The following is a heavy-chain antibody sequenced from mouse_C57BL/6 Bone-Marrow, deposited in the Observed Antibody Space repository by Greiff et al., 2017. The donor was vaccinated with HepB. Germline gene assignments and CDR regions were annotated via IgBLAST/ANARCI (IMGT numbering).Heavy chain of an antibody. CDR1: GYSFTSYY. V-gene: IGHV1-66*01. CDR2: IYPGSGNT. D-gene: IGHD1-1*01. Sequence: QVQLQQSGPELVKPGASVKISCKASGYSFTSYYIHWVKQRPGQGLEWIGWIYPGSGNTKYNEKFKGKATLTADTSSSTADMQLSSLTSEDSAVYYCARDYYGSSFYWYFDVWGTGTTVTVSS. CDR3: ARDYYGSSFYWYFDV. J-gene: IGHJ1*03.